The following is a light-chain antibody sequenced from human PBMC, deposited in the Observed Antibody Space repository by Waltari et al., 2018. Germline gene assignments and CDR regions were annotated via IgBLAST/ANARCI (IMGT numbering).Light chain of an antibody. CDR2: GVS. CDR3: SSYTGSSIRYV. CDR1: SSDVGGYNY. V-gene: IGLV2-14*01. Sequence: QSDLTQPASVSGSPGQSITISCTGTSSDVGGYNYYPWYQQHPGKAPKLMIYGVSNRPSGVSNRFSGSKSGNTASLTISGLQAEDEADYYCSSYTGSSIRYVFGTGTKVTVL. J-gene: IGLJ1*01.